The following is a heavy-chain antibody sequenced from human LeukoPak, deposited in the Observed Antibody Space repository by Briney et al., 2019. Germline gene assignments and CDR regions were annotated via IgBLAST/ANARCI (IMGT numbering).Heavy chain of an antibody. CDR2: IYYSGST. CDR1: GGSISSYY. D-gene: IGHD2-15*01. J-gene: IGHJ5*02. Sequence: PSETLSLTCTVSGGSISSYYWSWIRQPPGKGLEWIGYIYYSGSTNYNPSLKSRVTISVDTSKNQFSLKLSSVTAADTAVYYCARLFGCSGGSCYYPWGQGTLVTVSS. V-gene: IGHV4-59*08. CDR3: ARLFGCSGGSCYYP.